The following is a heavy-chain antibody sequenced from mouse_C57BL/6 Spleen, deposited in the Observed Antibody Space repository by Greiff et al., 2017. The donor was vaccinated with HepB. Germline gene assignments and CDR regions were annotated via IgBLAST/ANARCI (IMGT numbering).Heavy chain of an antibody. CDR3: ARWGDYNYFDY. V-gene: IGHV1-50*01. CDR1: GYTFTSYW. CDR2: IDPSDSYT. J-gene: IGHJ2*01. Sequence: QVQLQQPGAELVKPGASVKLSCKASGYTFTSYWMQWVKQRPGQGLEWIGEIDPSDSYTNYNQKFKGKATLTVDTSSSTAYMQLSSLTSEDSAVYYCARWGDYNYFDYWGQGTTLTVSS. D-gene: IGHD2-4*01.